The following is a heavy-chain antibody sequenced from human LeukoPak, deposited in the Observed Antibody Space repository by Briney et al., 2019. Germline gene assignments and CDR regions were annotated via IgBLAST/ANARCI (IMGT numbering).Heavy chain of an antibody. Sequence: GGSLRLSCEASGFTVSSNYMSWVRQAPGKGLEWVSVIYGGGSTYYADSVKGRFTISKDTSKNTLYLQMNSLRAEDTAVYYCASWPGGWYGEDSWGQGTLVTVSS. D-gene: IGHD6-19*01. V-gene: IGHV3-53*01. CDR2: IYGGGST. CDR1: GFTVSSNY. CDR3: ASWPGGWYGEDS. J-gene: IGHJ4*02.